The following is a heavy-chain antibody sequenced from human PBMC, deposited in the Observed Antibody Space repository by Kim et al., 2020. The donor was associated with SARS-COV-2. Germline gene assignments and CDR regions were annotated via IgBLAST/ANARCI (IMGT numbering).Heavy chain of an antibody. CDR3: AAEYAAGASYYYMDV. V-gene: IGHV1-58*01. D-gene: IGHD6-13*01. CDR1: GFTFTSSA. J-gene: IGHJ6*03. Sequence: SVKVSCKASGFTFTSSAVQWVRQARGQRLEWIGWIVVGSGNTNYAHKFQERVTITRDMSTSTAYMELSSLRSEDTAVYYCAAEYAAGASYYYMDVWGKGTTVTVSS. CDR2: IVVGSGNT.